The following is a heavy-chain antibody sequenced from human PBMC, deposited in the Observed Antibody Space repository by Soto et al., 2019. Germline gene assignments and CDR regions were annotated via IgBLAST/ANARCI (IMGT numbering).Heavy chain of an antibody. CDR3: VRGWKSDEHVGYLQS. V-gene: IGHV3-74*01. CDR2: ISHDGRVT. J-gene: IGHJ5*02. D-gene: IGHD1-1*01. CDR1: EFTFSSYW. Sequence: EGQLVESGGGLVQPGGSLRLSCAASEFTFSSYWMHWVRQAPGKGLVWVSRISHDGRVTIYADFVKGRFTISRDTAENMLYLQMNSVTGDDSAIYYCVRGWKSDEHVGYLQSWGRGAQVSVSA.